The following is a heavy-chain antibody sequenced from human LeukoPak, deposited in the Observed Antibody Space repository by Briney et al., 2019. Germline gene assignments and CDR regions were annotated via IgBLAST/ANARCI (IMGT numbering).Heavy chain of an antibody. CDR3: ARLTTGTTG. CDR1: GGSISSSNW. Sequence: SETLSLTCAVSGGSISSSNWWTWVRQPPGKGLEWIGEILHSGSTNYNPSLESRVTISLDKSNNQFSLKLTSVTAADTAIYYCARLTTGTTGWGQRTLVTVSS. D-gene: IGHD1-1*01. J-gene: IGHJ4*02. CDR2: ILHSGST. V-gene: IGHV4-4*02.